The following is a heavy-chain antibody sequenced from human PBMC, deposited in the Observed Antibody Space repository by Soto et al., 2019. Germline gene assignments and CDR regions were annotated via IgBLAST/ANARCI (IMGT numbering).Heavy chain of an antibody. CDR2: LYNTGST. V-gene: IGHV4-59*12. Sequence: SEALCLTCTVAGASISRYYWSWIRQSPGKGLEWIGYLYNTGSTIYNPSLKSRVTISVDTSKNQFSLKMNSLRAGDTAVYYCARSQVGGYGDYSNYYSSLDVWGQGTTVTVSS. J-gene: IGHJ6*02. CDR1: GASISRYY. D-gene: IGHD4-17*01. CDR3: ARSQVGGYGDYSNYYSSLDV.